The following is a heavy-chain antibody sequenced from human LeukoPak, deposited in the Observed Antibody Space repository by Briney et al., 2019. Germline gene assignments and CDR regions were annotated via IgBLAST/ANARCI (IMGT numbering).Heavy chain of an antibody. CDR2: IYTSGST. CDR3: ALKDFDWLATYYFDY. J-gene: IGHJ4*02. D-gene: IGHD3-9*01. CDR1: GGSISSYY. V-gene: IGHV4-4*07. Sequence: SETLSLTCTVSGGSISSYYWSWIRQPAGKGLEWIGRIYTSGSTNYNPSLKSRVTISVDTSKNQFSLKLSSVTAADTAVYYCALKDFDWLATYYFDYWGQGTLVTVSS.